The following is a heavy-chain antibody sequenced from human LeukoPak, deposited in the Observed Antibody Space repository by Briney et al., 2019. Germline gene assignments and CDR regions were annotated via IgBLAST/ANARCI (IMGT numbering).Heavy chain of an antibody. J-gene: IGHJ4*02. Sequence: GGSLRLSCAASGFTFSSYSMNWVRQAPGKGLEWVSSISSSSSYIYYADSVKGRFTISRDNAKNSLYLQMNSLRAEDTAVYYCARDLSSGYDLFGYWGQGTLVTVSS. CDR1: GFTFSSYS. CDR2: ISSSSSYI. V-gene: IGHV3-21*01. D-gene: IGHD3-22*01. CDR3: ARDLSSGYDLFGY.